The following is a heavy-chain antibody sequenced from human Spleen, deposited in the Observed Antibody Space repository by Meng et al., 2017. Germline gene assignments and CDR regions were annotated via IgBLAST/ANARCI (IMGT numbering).Heavy chain of an antibody. CDR1: GFTFSSYA. J-gene: IGHJ3*01. CDR2: ISAGGGST. Sequence: GESLKISCGASGFTFSSYAVNWVRQAPGKGLEWVSSISAGGGSTDYADSVKGRFTISRDNSKNILYLQMNSLRADDTAVYYCAKVKSSSSVRGAFDVWGQGTMVTVSS. CDR3: AKVKSSSSVRGAFDV. D-gene: IGHD6-13*01. V-gene: IGHV3-23*01.